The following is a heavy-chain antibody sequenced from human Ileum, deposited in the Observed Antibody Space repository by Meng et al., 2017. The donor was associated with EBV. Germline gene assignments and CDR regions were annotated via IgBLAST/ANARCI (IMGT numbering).Heavy chain of an antibody. CDR1: GSTFSVYG. Sequence: VQPVQSGPGGENPGASGKVSCKSSGSTFSVYGITWVRQAPGQGLEWMGGIIPALGTPKYARKFQDRLTITADKSTSTGYMELHSLTSNDTAVYFCARGTGADYWGQGTLVTVSS. CDR3: ARGTGADY. J-gene: IGHJ4*02. CDR2: IIPALGTP. V-gene: IGHV1-69*06. D-gene: IGHD3-10*01.